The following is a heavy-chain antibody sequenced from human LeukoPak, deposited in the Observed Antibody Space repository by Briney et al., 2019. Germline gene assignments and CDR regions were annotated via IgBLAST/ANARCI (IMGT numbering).Heavy chain of an antibody. J-gene: IGHJ4*02. CDR3: ASGWALRF. CDR1: GGSFSGYY. CDR2: INHSGST. V-gene: IGHV4-34*01. D-gene: IGHD7-27*01. Sequence: PSETLSLTCAVYGGSFSGYYWSWIRQPPGKGLEWIGEINHSGSTNYNPSLKSRVTISVDTSKNQFSLKLSSVTPEDTAVYYCASGWALRFWGQGTLVTVSS.